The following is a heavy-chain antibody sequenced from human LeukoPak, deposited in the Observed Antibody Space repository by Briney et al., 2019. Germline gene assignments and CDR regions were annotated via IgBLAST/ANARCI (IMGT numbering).Heavy chain of an antibody. CDR2: ISSSGVNT. CDR1: GFTFSGYS. J-gene: IGHJ6*03. Sequence: GGSLRLSCAASGFTFSGYSMNWVRQAPGKGLEWVSSISSSGVNTFYADSVKGRFTISRDNSKNTLYLQMNSLRADDTAVYYCAKDRNYYYMDVWGKGTTVTVSS. CDR3: AKDRNYYYMDV. V-gene: IGHV3-23*01.